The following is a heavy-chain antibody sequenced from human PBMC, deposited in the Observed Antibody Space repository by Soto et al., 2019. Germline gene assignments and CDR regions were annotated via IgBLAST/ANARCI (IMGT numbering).Heavy chain of an antibody. CDR1: GFTFSDYA. Sequence: QVQLVESGGGVVQPGRSLRLYCAASGFTFSDYAMHWVRQAPGKGLEWVASIGFDGATKYYADSVKGRFTISRDNSKNTVYLQMNSLRAEDSALYHCGRGGFSTNWRFDYWGQGTLVAVSS. CDR3: GRGGFSTNWRFDY. J-gene: IGHJ4*02. V-gene: IGHV3-33*01. CDR2: IGFDGATK. D-gene: IGHD6-13*01.